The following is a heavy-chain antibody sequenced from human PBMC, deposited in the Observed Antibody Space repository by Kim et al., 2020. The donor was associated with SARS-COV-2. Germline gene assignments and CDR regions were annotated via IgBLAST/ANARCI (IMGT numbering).Heavy chain of an antibody. CDR3: ARAVRQFGVDY. Sequence: TNDADSVKGRFAISRDNAKNSLYLQMNSLRAEDTAVYYCARAVRQFGVDYWGQGTLVTVSS. V-gene: IGHV3-11*03. CDR2: T. D-gene: IGHD3-10*01. J-gene: IGHJ4*02.